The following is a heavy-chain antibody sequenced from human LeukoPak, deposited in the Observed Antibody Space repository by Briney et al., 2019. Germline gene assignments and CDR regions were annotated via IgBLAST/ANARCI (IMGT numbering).Heavy chain of an antibody. V-gene: IGHV4-34*01. J-gene: IGHJ4*02. Sequence: PSETLSLTCAVYGGFFSGYYWSWIRQPPGKGLEWIGEINHSGSTNYNPSLKSRVTISVDTSKNQFSLKLSSVTAADTAVYYCATDVGALDYWGQGTLVTVSS. CDR2: INHSGST. CDR3: ATDVGALDY. CDR1: GGFFSGYY. D-gene: IGHD1-26*01.